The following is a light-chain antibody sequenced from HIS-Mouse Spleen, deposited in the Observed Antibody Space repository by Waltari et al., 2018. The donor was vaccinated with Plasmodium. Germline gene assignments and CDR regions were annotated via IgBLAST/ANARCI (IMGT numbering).Light chain of an antibody. CDR1: QSVSSN. Sequence: DIVMTQSPATLSVSPGERATLSCRASQSVSSNLAWYQQKPGQAPRLLIYVAATRATGIPARFIGSGSGTEFTRTISSLQSEDFAVYYCQQYNNPRTTFGQGTKLEIK. CDR3: QQYNNPRTT. CDR2: VAA. V-gene: IGKV3-15*01. J-gene: IGKJ2*01.